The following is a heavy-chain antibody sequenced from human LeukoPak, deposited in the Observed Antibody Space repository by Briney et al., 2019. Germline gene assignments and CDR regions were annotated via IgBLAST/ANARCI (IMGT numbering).Heavy chain of an antibody. Sequence: HPGGSLRLSCAGSGFDFSNYWMHWVRQVPGMGLMWVSGINADGSVTTFADSVKGRFTISRDNAKNTVYLQMNSLKAEDTAVYYCARDIGPYHSNVYYDAFDVWGPGTTVTVSS. CDR3: ARDIGPYHSNVYYDAFDV. J-gene: IGHJ3*01. CDR2: INADGSVT. CDR1: GFDFSNYW. V-gene: IGHV3-74*01. D-gene: IGHD3-22*01.